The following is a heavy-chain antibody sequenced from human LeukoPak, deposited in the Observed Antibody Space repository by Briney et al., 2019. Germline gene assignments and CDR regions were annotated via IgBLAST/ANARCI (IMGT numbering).Heavy chain of an antibody. CDR2: IIPIFGTA. J-gene: IGHJ3*02. CDR3: ARDEAGTYGPDAFDI. D-gene: IGHD1-26*01. V-gene: IGHV1-69*13. Sequence: ASVKVSCKASGGTFSSYAISWVRQAPGQGLEWMGGIIPIFGTANYAQKFQGRVTITADESTSTAYMELSSLRSEDTAVYYCARDEAGTYGPDAFDIWGQGTTVTVSS. CDR1: GGTFSSYA.